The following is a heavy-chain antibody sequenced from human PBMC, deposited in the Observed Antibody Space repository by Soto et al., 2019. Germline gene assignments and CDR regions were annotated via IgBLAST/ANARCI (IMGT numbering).Heavy chain of an antibody. J-gene: IGHJ4*02. V-gene: IGHV1-69*12. CDR1: GTTFSNFA. D-gene: IGHD3-22*01. Sequence: QVQLVQSGAEVKKTGSSVKVSCEASGTTFSNFAIGWVRQAPGQGLEWMGGIILPFGTPNYAQKFQGRVTISAAESMTTAYMELRGLRSEDTAVYYCVRGPDYEGYFDYWGQGTLVTVSS. CDR2: IILPFGTP. CDR3: VRGPDYEGYFDY.